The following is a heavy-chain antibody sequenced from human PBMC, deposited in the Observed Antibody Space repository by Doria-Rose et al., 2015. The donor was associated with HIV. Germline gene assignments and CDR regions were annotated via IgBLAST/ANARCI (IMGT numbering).Heavy chain of an antibody. CDR2: IFSDDER. D-gene: IGHD6-13*01. Sequence: SGPVLVKPTETLTLTCTVSGVSLSSPGMGVSWIRQPPGKALEWLAQIFSDDERSYNTSLKSRLTISRGTSKSQVVLTMTDMDPVDTATYYCARIKSSRWYHKYYFDFWGQGTLVTVSA. J-gene: IGHJ4*02. CDR1: GVSLSSPGMG. V-gene: IGHV2-26*01. CDR3: ARIKSSRWYHKYYFDF.